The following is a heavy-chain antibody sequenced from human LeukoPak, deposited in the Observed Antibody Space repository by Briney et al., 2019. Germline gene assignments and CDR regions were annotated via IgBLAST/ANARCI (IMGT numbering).Heavy chain of an antibody. CDR3: GRGTRIAVAGTLFDY. CDR2: IGGSGGST. Sequence: GGSLRLSCAASGFTFSTYAMSWVRRAPGKGLEWVSGIGGSGGSTYYADSAKGRFTISRDNSKNTLYLQMNSLRDEDTAVYCCGRGTRIAVAGTLFDYWGQGTLVTASS. D-gene: IGHD6-19*01. J-gene: IGHJ4*02. V-gene: IGHV3-23*01. CDR1: GFTFSTYA.